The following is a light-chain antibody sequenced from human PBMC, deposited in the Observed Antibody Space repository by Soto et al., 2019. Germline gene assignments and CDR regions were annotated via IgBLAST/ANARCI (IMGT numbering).Light chain of an antibody. CDR3: QHYDGSPLT. CDR2: GAS. Sequence: EIVLTQSPGTLSLSPGERATLSCRASQSVSSSYLAWYQQKPGQAPRLLIYGASSRATGIPDRFSGSWSGTDFTLTISRLEPEDFAMYYCQHYDGSPLTFGGGTKVETK. CDR1: QSVSSSY. J-gene: IGKJ4*01. V-gene: IGKV3-20*01.